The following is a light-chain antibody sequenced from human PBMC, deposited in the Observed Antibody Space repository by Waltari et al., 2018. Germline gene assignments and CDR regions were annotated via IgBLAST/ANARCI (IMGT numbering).Light chain of an antibody. V-gene: IGKV3-11*01. CDR3: QQRDSWPPWT. Sequence: EIVLTQSPATLSLSPGESATLSCRASQSVSRNLSWYQQNPGQPPRPLITDASNRGPGSPARCSSSGSWTDDAVIISSLEAEEVVVFYCQQRDSWPPWTFGGGTKVEIK. CDR2: DAS. CDR1: QSVSRN. J-gene: IGKJ4*01.